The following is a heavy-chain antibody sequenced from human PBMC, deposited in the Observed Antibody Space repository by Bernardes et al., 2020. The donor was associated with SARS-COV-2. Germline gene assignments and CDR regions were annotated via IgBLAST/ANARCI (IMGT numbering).Heavy chain of an antibody. CDR1: GNTFNDYY. D-gene: IGHD3-16*01. CDR2: INPSGSGT. Sequence: ASVKVSCKASGNTFNDYYLHWVRQAPGQGLEWMGWINPSGSGTNYAQKFQGRVTMTRDTPINIAYMELSRLNSDDTAVYYCGSVTWGQGDDFDVWGQGTLVTVSS. V-gene: IGHV1-2*02. J-gene: IGHJ3*01. CDR3: GSVTWGQGDDFDV.